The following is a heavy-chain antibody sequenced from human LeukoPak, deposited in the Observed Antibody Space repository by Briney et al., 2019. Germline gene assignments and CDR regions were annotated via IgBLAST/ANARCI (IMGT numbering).Heavy chain of an antibody. CDR1: GFTFSSYW. CDR3: ARDCSSASCYRSGFDP. D-gene: IGHD2-2*01. V-gene: IGHV3-74*01. J-gene: IGHJ5*02. CDR2: INGDGSST. Sequence: GGSLRLSCAASGFTFSSYWMHWVRQAPGKGLVWVSRINGDGSSTNYADSVKGRFTISRDNAKNTLYLQMNSLRAEDAAVYYCARDCSSASCYRSGFDPWGQGTLVTVSS.